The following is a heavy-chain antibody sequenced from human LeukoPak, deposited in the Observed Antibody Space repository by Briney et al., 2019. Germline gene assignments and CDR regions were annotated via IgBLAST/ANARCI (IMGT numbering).Heavy chain of an antibody. J-gene: IGHJ4*02. V-gene: IGHV3-21*01. CDR2: ISSSSTYI. CDR1: GFTFSTYS. D-gene: IGHD6-19*01. Sequence: GGSLRLSCAASGFTFSTYSMNWVRQAPGKGREWVSSISSSSTYIYYADSVKGRFTISRDNAKNSLYLQMNSLRAEDTAVYYCARDLNTGYSSGWYIDYWGQGTLVTVSS. CDR3: ARDLNTGYSSGWYIDY.